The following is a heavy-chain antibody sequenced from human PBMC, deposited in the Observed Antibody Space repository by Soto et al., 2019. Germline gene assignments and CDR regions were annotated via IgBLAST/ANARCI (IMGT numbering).Heavy chain of an antibody. V-gene: IGHV1-69*04. D-gene: IGHD6-19*01. CDR3: AREYAVAGPNWFDP. CDR2: IIPILGIA. J-gene: IGHJ5*02. CDR1: GGTFSSYT. Sequence: SVKVSCKASGGTFSSYTISWVRQAPGQGLEWMGRIIPILGIANYAQKFQGRVTITADKSTSTAYMELSSLRSEDTAVYYCAREYAVAGPNWFDPWGQGTLVTVSS.